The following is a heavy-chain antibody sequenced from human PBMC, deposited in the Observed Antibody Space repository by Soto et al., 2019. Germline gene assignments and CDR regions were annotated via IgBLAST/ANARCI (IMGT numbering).Heavy chain of an antibody. J-gene: IGHJ5*02. Sequence: ETLSLTCTVSGGSISSYYWSWIRQPAGKGLEWIGRIYTSGSTNYNPSLKSRVTMSVDTSKNQFSLKLSSVTAADTAVYYCARDFLYCSSTSCYTFDPWGQGTLVTAPQ. D-gene: IGHD2-2*02. V-gene: IGHV4-4*07. CDR1: GGSISSYY. CDR2: IYTSGST. CDR3: ARDFLYCSSTSCYTFDP.